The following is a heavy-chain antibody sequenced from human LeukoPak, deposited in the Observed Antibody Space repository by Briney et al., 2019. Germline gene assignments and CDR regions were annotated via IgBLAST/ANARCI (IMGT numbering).Heavy chain of an antibody. J-gene: IGHJ4*02. CDR3: ARVMYYDSSGYYLFDY. Sequence: GASVKVSCKASGYTFTSYGISWMRQAPGQGLEWMGWISAYNGNTNYAQKLQGRVTMTTDTSTSTAYMELRSLRSDDTAVYYCARVMYYDSSGYYLFDYWGQGTLVTVSS. CDR1: GYTFTSYG. CDR2: ISAYNGNT. V-gene: IGHV1-18*01. D-gene: IGHD3-22*01.